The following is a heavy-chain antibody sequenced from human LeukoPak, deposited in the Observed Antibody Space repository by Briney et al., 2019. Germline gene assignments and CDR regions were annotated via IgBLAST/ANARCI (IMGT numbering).Heavy chain of an antibody. CDR2: INPNPRGGST. CDR1: GYTFITYW. J-gene: IGHJ5*02. Sequence: ASVKVSCKASGYTFITYWIHWMRHAPGQGLEWRGLINPNPRGGSTKYAQKFQGRVTMTRDTSTSTVYMELSSLRSDDTVIYYCARLEGHTATITAWGQGTLVTVSS. CDR3: ARLEGHTATITA. V-gene: IGHV1-46*01. D-gene: IGHD5-12*01.